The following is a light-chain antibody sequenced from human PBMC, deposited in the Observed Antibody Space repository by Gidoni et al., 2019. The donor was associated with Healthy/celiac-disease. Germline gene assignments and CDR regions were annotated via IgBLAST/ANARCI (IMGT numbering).Light chain of an antibody. Sequence: EFVLTQSPATLSLSPGERATFSCRTSQSVSSYLAWYQQKPGQAPRLLIYDAANRATGIPARFSGSRSGTDFTLTISSLEPEDFAVYYCQQRSNWPPMYTFGQGTKLEIK. CDR1: QSVSSY. CDR2: DAA. V-gene: IGKV3-11*01. CDR3: QQRSNWPPMYT. J-gene: IGKJ2*01.